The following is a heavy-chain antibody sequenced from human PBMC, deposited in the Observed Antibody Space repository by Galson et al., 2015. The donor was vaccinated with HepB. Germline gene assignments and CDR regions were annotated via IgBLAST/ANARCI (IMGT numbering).Heavy chain of an antibody. J-gene: IGHJ6*02. D-gene: IGHD6-19*01. Sequence: ETLSLTCTVSGGSISSSSYYWGWIRQPPGEGLEWIGSIYYSGSTYYNPSLKSRVTISVDTSKNQFSLKLSSVTAADTAVYYCASLYSSGWYVSGDYGMDVWGQGTTVTVSS. CDR1: GGSISSSSYY. CDR3: ASLYSSGWYVSGDYGMDV. CDR2: IYYSGST. V-gene: IGHV4-39*01.